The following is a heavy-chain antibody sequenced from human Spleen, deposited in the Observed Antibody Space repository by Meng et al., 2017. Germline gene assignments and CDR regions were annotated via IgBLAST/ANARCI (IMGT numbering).Heavy chain of an antibody. D-gene: IGHD1-20*01. CDR3: AREGISGTTSDY. CDR2: ISSAYIT. V-gene: IGHV3-48*03. J-gene: IGHJ4*02. Sequence: GESLKISCAASGFTFSSFEMNWVRQAPGKGLEWVSYISSAYITHYADSVKGRFTISRDNAKNLLYLQMNSLRAEDTAVYFCAREGISGTTSDYWGQGTLVTFSS. CDR1: GFTFSSFE.